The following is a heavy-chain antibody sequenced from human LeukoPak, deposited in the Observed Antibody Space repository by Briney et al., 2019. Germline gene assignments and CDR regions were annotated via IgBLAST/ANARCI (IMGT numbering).Heavy chain of an antibody. V-gene: IGHV1-2*02. Sequence: GASVKVSCKTSGYIFSGHHLHWLRQAPGQEPEWMAWINPATGGTQYKQKSQGRITVTRDTSIRTTYMELSSLTSGDTAVYYCARGWSGGDDNWGQGTLVTVSS. J-gene: IGHJ4*02. CDR3: ARGWSGGDDN. CDR1: GYIFSGHH. CDR2: INPATGGT. D-gene: IGHD3-3*01.